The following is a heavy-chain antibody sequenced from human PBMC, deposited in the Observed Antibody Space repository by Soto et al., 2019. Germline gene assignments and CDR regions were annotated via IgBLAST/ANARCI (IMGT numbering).Heavy chain of an antibody. CDR2: IYYSGST. CDR3: ASRSDSSGYYSGLDP. Sequence: SETLSLTCTVSGGSISSGDYYWSWIRQPPGKGLEWIGYIYYSGSTYYNPSLKSRVTISVDTSKNQFSLKLSSVTAADAAVYYCASRSDSSGYYSGLDPWAQGTLVTVSS. D-gene: IGHD3-22*01. J-gene: IGHJ5*02. V-gene: IGHV4-30-4*01. CDR1: GGSISSGDYY.